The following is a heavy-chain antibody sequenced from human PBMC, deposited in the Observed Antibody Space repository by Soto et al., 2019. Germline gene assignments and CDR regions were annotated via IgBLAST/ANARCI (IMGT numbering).Heavy chain of an antibody. J-gene: IGHJ4*02. CDR2: INPSGGST. CDR3: ARVSGYYDFWSGYYAFDY. CDR1: GYTFTSYY. Sequence: ASVKVSCKASGYTFTSYYMHWVRQAPGQGLEWMGIINPSGGSTSYAQKFQGRVTMTRDTSTSTVYMELSSLRSEDTAVYYCARVSGYYDFWSGYYAFDYWGQGTLVTV. V-gene: IGHV1-46*01. D-gene: IGHD3-3*01.